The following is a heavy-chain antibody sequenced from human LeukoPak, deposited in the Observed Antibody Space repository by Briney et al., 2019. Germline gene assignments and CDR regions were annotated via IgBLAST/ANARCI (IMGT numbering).Heavy chain of an antibody. J-gene: IGHJ3*02. V-gene: IGHV3-21*01. D-gene: IGHD6-19*01. Sequence: PGESLRLSCAASGFTFSSYSMNWVRQAPGKGLEWVSSISGSSSYINYADSVKGRFTISRDNAQNSLFLQLNSLRAEDTAVYYCARDPYSSGWYKDAFDIWGQGTMVTVSS. CDR3: ARDPYSSGWYKDAFDI. CDR2: ISGSSSYI. CDR1: GFTFSSYS.